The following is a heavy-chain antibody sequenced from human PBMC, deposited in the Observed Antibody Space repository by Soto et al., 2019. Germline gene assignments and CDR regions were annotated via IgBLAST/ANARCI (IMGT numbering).Heavy chain of an antibody. J-gene: IGHJ6*02. CDR2: ISGSGGST. CDR3: AKVAAMVTSWYYYYGMDV. Sequence: GSLRLSCAASGFTFSSYAMSWVRQAPGNGLEWVSAISGSGGSTYYADSVKGRFTISRDNSKNTLYLQMNSLRAEDTAVYYCAKVAAMVTSWYYYYGMDVWGQGTTATVSS. D-gene: IGHD5-18*01. V-gene: IGHV3-23*01. CDR1: GFTFSSYA.